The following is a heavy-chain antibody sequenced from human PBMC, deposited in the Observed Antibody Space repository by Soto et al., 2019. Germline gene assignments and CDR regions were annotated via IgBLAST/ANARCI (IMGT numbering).Heavy chain of an antibody. J-gene: IGHJ5*01. V-gene: IGHV4-38-2*01. CDR3: ARQGHGSGPNCFDS. Sequence: PSETLSLTCAVSDYSISNGYYWGWIRQPPGQGLEWIGSIYYSGNTYYNPSLKSRLTISVDTSKNHFSLKLNSLTAADTAVYYCARQGHGSGPNCFDSWGQGTLVTVSS. D-gene: IGHD3-10*01. CDR2: IYYSGNT. CDR1: DYSISNGYY.